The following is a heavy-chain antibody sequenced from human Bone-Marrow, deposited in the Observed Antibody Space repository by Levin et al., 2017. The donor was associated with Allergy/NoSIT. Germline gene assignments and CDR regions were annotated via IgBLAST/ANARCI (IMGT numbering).Heavy chain of an antibody. CDR3: ARDFYLGYCSGGSCYYIDH. CDR1: GFTFSDYT. CDR2: ISSSSSYI. D-gene: IGHD2-15*01. J-gene: IGHJ4*02. Sequence: GESLKISCAASGFTFSDYTMNWVRQAPGKGLEWVSSISSSSSYIYYADSVKGRFTISRDNAKNSLYLQMNSLRAEDTAVYFCARDFYLGYCSGGSCYYIDHWGQGALVTVSS. V-gene: IGHV3-21*01.